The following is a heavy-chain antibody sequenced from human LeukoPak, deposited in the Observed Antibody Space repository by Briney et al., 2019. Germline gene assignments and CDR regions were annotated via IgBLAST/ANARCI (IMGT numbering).Heavy chain of an antibody. CDR3: ARDLYYGSGGPFYYYYGMDV. CDR1: GGSISSGDYY. CDR2: IYYSGST. Sequence: SQTLSLTCTVSGGSISSGDYYWSWIRQPPGKGLEWIGYIYYSGSTYYNPSLKSRVTISVDTSKNQFSLKLSSVTAADTAVYYCARDLYYGSGGPFYYYYGMDVWGQGTTVTASS. J-gene: IGHJ6*02. V-gene: IGHV4-30-4*01. D-gene: IGHD3-10*01.